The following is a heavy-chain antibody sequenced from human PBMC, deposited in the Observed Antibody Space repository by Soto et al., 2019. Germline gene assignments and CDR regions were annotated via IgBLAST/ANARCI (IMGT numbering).Heavy chain of an antibody. D-gene: IGHD1-26*01. CDR1: GGTFSSYT. CDR3: ARGYYSGSNPSSFDY. CDR2: ITPTLNIA. V-gene: IGHV1-69*01. Sequence: QLQLVQSGAEVREPGSSVKVSCTASGGTFSSYTVIWVRQAPGQGLEWMGGITPTLNIAKYAEKFQGRVTITADESTSTVNMHLSSLRSEDTAVYFCARGYYSGSNPSSFDYWGQGTLVAGSS. J-gene: IGHJ4*02.